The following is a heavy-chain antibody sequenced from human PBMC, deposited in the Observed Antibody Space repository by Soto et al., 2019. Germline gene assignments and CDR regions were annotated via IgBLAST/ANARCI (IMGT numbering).Heavy chain of an antibody. J-gene: IGHJ6*02. V-gene: IGHV3-7*03. CDR3: ARDYRLDYYYYGMDV. D-gene: IGHD1-26*01. Sequence: PGGSLRLSCAVSGFTFSSYWMSWVRQAPGKGLEWVANIKQDGSEKYYVDSVKGRFTISRDNAKNSLYLQMNSLRAEDTAVYYCARDYRLDYYYYGMDVWGQGTTVTV. CDR2: IKQDGSEK. CDR1: GFTFSSYW.